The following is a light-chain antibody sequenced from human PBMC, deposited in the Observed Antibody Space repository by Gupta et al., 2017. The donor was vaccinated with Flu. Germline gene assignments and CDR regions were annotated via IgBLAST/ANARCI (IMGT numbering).Light chain of an antibody. CDR3: QQYSDFSFFP. J-gene: IGKJ2*01. V-gene: IGKV1-5*03. Sequence: QKPGSAPKLLIYRASDLERGVPSRFSGNGYGKKFPLTISSRQPDDFATYYCQQYSDFSFFPFGQGTKMEIK. CDR2: RAS.